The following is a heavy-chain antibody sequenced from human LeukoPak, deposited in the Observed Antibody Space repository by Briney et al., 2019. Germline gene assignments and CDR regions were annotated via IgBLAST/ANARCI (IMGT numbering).Heavy chain of an antibody. CDR2: IIPIFDTA. Sequence: SVKVSCKASGGTFSSYAISWARQAPGQGLEWMGRIIPIFDTANYAQKFQGRVTITTDESTSTAYLELSSLRSEDTAVYYCARGALYDGVSPRYYYMDVWGKGTTVTVSS. D-gene: IGHD2-2*02. V-gene: IGHV1-69*05. CDR1: GGTFSSYA. J-gene: IGHJ6*03. CDR3: ARGALYDGVSPRYYYMDV.